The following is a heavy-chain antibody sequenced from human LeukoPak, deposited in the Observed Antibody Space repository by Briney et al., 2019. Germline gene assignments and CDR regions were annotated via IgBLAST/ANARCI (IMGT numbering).Heavy chain of an antibody. V-gene: IGHV1-46*01. CDR1: GYTFTSYY. Sequence: ASVKVSCKASGYTFTSYYMHWVRQAPGQGLEWMGIINPSGGSTSYAQKFQGRVTMTRDMSTSTVYMELNSLRSEDTAVYYCARTSYSSSWYSGQSVEDWFDPWGQGTLVTVSS. CDR2: INPSGGST. D-gene: IGHD6-13*01. J-gene: IGHJ5*02. CDR3: ARTSYSSSWYSGQSVEDWFDP.